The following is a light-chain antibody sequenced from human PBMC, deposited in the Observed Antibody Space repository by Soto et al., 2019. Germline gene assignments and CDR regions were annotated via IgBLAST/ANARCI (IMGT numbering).Light chain of an antibody. CDR1: RTIAGY. CDR2: AAS. Sequence: IQMTQSPSPLSASVGDRATTTCRASRTIAGYVKWYQQRPGEAPNLLIYAASSLESGVPSRFSGSGSGTEFTLTISSLQPDDFATYYCQQYNSYWTFGQGTKV. V-gene: IGKV1-5*01. J-gene: IGKJ1*01. CDR3: QQYNSYWT.